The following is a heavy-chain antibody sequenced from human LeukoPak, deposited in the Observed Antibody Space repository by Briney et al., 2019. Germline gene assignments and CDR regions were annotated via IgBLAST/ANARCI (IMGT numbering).Heavy chain of an antibody. Sequence: GGSLRLSCAASGFIFTDYAMQWVRQAAGKGLEWVAFMSYDGARQQYADSVKGRFTISRDTSKHTLYLRMNSLRPEDTALFFCVIDNKLDCCAGSCYPFDPWGQGTLLTVSS. D-gene: IGHD2-15*01. CDR1: GFIFTDYA. CDR3: VIDNKLDCCAGSCYPFDP. CDR2: MSYDGARQ. J-gene: IGHJ5*02. V-gene: IGHV3-30-3*01.